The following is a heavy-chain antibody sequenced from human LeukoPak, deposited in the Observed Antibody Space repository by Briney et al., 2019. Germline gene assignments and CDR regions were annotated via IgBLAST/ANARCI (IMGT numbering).Heavy chain of an antibody. CDR1: GGSISSYY. J-gene: IGHJ4*02. V-gene: IGHV4-59*05. CDR3: ARLSSDY. Sequence: SETLSLTCTVSGGSISSYYWSWIRQPPGKGLEWIGSIYYSGSTYYNPSLKSRVTISVDTSKNQFSLKLSSVTAADTAVYYCARLSSDYWGQGTLVTVSS. D-gene: IGHD3-10*01. CDR2: IYYSGST.